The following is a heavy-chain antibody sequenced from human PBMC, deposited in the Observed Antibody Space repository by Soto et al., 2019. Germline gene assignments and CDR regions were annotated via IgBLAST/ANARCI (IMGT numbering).Heavy chain of an antibody. CDR3: ARWGDYGGNSKYYFDY. V-gene: IGHV4-4*07. CDR2: IYTSGST. D-gene: IGHD4-17*01. CDR1: GVSTCSYY. J-gene: IGHJ4*02. Sequence: QVQLQESGPGLVKPSETLSLTCTVSGVSTCSYYWSWIRQPAGKGLEWIGRIYTSGSTNYNPSLKSRVTMSVDTSKNQFSLKLSSVTAADTAVYYCARWGDYGGNSKYYFDYWGQGTLVTVSS.